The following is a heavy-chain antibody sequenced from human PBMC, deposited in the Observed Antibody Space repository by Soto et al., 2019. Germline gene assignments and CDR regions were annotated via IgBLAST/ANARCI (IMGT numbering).Heavy chain of an antibody. CDR1: GFTFSSYA. CDR3: ARNPYCSSTSCQIHFDY. Sequence: EVQLLESGGGLVQPGGSLRLSCAASGFTFSSYAMSWVRQAPGKGLEWVSAISGSGGSTYYADSVKGRFTISRDNSKNTLYLQMNSRRAEDTAVYYCARNPYCSSTSCQIHFDYWGQGTLVTVSS. D-gene: IGHD2-2*01. V-gene: IGHV3-23*01. J-gene: IGHJ4*02. CDR2: ISGSGGST.